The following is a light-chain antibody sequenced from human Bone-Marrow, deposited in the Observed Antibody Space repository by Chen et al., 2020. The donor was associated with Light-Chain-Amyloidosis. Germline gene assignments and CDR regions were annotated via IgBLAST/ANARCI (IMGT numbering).Light chain of an antibody. J-gene: IGLJ2*01. CDR3: QSADSSGTYEVI. CDR1: DLPTKY. CDR2: RDT. Sequence: SYELTQPLPVSVPPGQTARITCSGDDLPTKYAYWYQQKPGQAPVLVIHRDTERPSGISERFSGSSSGTTATLTISGVQAEDEADYHCQSADSSGTYEVIFGGGTKLTVL. V-gene: IGLV3-25*03.